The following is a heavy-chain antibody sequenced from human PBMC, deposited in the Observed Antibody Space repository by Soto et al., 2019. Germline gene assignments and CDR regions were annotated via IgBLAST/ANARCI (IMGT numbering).Heavy chain of an antibody. Sequence: GGSLRLSCVGSGYSFVRFAMDWVRQAPGKGLEWVAVISYDGSTKYYGDSVKGRFTISRDNSANTLYLEMNSLRPEDTAVYYCARDQSSTVITSTHFDPWGQGTLVTVSS. CDR2: ISYDGSTK. V-gene: IGHV3-30*04. CDR1: GYSFVRFA. CDR3: ARDQSSTVITSTHFDP. J-gene: IGHJ5*02. D-gene: IGHD4-17*01.